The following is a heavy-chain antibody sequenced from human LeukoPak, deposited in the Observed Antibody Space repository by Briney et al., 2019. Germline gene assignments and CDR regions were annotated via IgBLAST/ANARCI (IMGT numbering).Heavy chain of an antibody. J-gene: IGHJ6*03. D-gene: IGHD2-15*01. Sequence: GASVKVSCKASGGTFSSYAISWVRQAPGQGLEWMGRIIPIFGTANYAQKFQGRVTITADKSTSTAYMELSSLRSEDTAVYYCAREQVDTGYCSGGSCYSIGHYYYYMDVWGKGTTVTVSS. CDR2: IIPIFGTA. CDR1: GGTFSSYA. V-gene: IGHV1-69*06. CDR3: AREQVDTGYCSGGSCYSIGHYYYYMDV.